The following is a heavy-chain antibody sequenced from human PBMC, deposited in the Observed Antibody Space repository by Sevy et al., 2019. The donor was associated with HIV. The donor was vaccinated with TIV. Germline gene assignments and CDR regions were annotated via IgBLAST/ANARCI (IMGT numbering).Heavy chain of an antibody. CDR1: GYTFTSYD. CDR3: ARSGYSGYDWDYYYGMDV. D-gene: IGHD5-12*01. Sequence: ASVKVSCKASGYTFTSYDINWVRQATGQGLEWMGWMNPNSGNTGYAQKFQGRVTMTRNISISTAYMELSSLRSEDTAVYYCARSGYSGYDWDYYYGMDVWGQGTTVTVSS. V-gene: IGHV1-8*01. CDR2: MNPNSGNT. J-gene: IGHJ6*02.